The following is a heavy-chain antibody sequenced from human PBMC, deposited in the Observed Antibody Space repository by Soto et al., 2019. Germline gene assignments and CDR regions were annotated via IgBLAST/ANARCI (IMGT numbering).Heavy chain of an antibody. CDR3: ARVVPGAEAWFGP. Sequence: QVQLVQSGGEVKRPGASVKVSCKTSGYTFSNYGITWVRQAPGQPLEWLGWISLYSDGTNYAQKFQGRVSMTTDTSTTTAYMELRSLRSDDTAVYYSARVVPGAEAWFGPWGQGTLFTVSS. CDR1: GYTFSNYG. V-gene: IGHV1-18*01. D-gene: IGHD2-2*01. J-gene: IGHJ5*02. CDR2: ISLYSDGT.